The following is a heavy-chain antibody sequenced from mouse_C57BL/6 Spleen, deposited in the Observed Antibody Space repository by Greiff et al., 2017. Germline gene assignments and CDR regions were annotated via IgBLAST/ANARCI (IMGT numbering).Heavy chain of an antibody. Sequence: VQLQQPGAELVRPGSSVKLSCKASGYTFTSYWMHWVKQRPIQGLEWIGNIDPSDSETHYNQKFKDKATLTVDKSSSTAYMQLSSLTSEDSAVYYCARKMFITTVVRTYYFDYWGQGTTLTVSS. CDR2: IDPSDSET. CDR1: GYTFTSYW. D-gene: IGHD1-1*01. J-gene: IGHJ2*01. V-gene: IGHV1-52*01. CDR3: ARKMFITTVVRTYYFDY.